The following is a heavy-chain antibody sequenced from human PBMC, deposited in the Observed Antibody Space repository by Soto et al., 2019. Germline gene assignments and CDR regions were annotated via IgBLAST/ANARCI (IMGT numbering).Heavy chain of an antibody. V-gene: IGHV1-8*01. D-gene: IGHD3-3*01. CDR2: MNPNSGNT. CDR1: GYTFTSYD. CDR3: ARGRWTYYDFWSGYPNDY. J-gene: IGHJ4*02. Sequence: QVQLVQSGAEVKKPGASVKVSCKASGYTFTSYDINWVRQATGQGLEWMGWMNPNSGNTGYAQKFQDRVTMTRNTSISTAYMELSSLRSEDTAVYYCARGRWTYYDFWSGYPNDYWGQGTLVTVSS.